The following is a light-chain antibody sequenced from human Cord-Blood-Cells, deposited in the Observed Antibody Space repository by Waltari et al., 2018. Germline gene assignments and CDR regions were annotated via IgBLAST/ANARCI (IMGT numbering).Light chain of an antibody. Sequence: EIVLTQSPGTLSLSPGERATLPCRASQSVSSSYLAWYQQKPGQAPRLLIYGASSRATGIPDRFSGSGSGTDFTLTISRLEPEDFAVSYCQQYGSSPTFGGGTKVEIK. J-gene: IGKJ4*01. CDR2: GAS. V-gene: IGKV3-20*01. CDR1: QSVSSSY. CDR3: QQYGSSPT.